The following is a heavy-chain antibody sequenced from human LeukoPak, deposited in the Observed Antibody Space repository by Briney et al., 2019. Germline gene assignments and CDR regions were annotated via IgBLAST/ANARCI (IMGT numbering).Heavy chain of an antibody. V-gene: IGHV1-46*01. CDR1: GYTFINYN. CDR2: INPSGGSS. D-gene: IGHD3-10*01. CDR3: ARGRIYYGSGVRDYCYYGMDV. J-gene: IGHJ6*02. Sequence: ASVKVSCKASGYTFINYNMHWVRQAPGQGLEWMGIINPSGGSSSYAQRFQGRVTMTRDTSTSTVYMELSSLRSEDTAVYYCARGRIYYGSGVRDYCYYGMDVWGQGTTVTVSS.